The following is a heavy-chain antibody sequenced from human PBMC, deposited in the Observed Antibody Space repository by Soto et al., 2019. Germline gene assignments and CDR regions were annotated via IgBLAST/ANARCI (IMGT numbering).Heavy chain of an antibody. V-gene: IGHV3-23*01. CDR3: STRDFLTGSTYFFDS. J-gene: IGHJ4*03. CDR2: ISDSGGSR. D-gene: IGHD3-9*01. Sequence: GGSLRLSCAAAGFTFSDYAMSWVRQAPGKGLEWVSDISDSGGSRQYADYVKGRFTISRDNYKNTLYLQLNSLRAEDTASYYCSTRDFLTGSTYFFDSWCHGTLVTVSS. CDR1: GFTFSDYA.